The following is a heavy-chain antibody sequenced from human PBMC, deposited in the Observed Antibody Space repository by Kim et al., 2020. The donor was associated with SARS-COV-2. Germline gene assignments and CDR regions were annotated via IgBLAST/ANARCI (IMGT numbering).Heavy chain of an antibody. V-gene: IGHV3-33*08. CDR1: GFTFTHYA. CDR3: VRESSRHYYTDEYLQH. Sequence: GGSLRLSCAASGFTFTHYAMHWVRQAPGKGLEWVTTIWTDGTSYYFDSVKGRFTGSRDDSNNTLSLQMDSLGVDDTGVYYCVRESSRHYYTDEYLQHWGQGAVDTVPS. CDR2: IWTDGTS. D-gene: IGHD3-22*01. J-gene: IGHJ1*01.